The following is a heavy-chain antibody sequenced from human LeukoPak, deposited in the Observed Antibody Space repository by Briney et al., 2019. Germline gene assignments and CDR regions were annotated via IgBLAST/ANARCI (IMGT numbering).Heavy chain of an antibody. CDR1: GYTFSGTGWY. D-gene: IGHD3-10*01. CDR2: IYPYTGAT. Sequence: ASVKVSFKSSGYTFSGTGWYLYWLRQAPGQGLECMGWIYPYTGATHYAQKFQGRVAMTRDTSISTAYMELSRLRPDDTAVYYCARDGPAQMVDFDYWGQGTLVTVSS. V-gene: IGHV1-2*02. J-gene: IGHJ4*02. CDR3: ARDGPAQMVDFDY.